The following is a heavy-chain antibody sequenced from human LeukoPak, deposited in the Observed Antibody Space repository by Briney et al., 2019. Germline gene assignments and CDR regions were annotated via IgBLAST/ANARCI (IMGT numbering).Heavy chain of an antibody. CDR3: ARESKVGAIFH. J-gene: IGHJ4*02. Sequence: PSETLSLACTVSGGSISSYYWSWIRQPAGKGLEWIGRIYTSGSTNYNPSLKSRVTISVDTSKNQFSLKLSSVTAADTAVYYCARESKVGAIFHWGQGTLVTVSS. V-gene: IGHV4-4*07. CDR1: GGSISSYY. CDR2: IYTSGST. D-gene: IGHD1-26*01.